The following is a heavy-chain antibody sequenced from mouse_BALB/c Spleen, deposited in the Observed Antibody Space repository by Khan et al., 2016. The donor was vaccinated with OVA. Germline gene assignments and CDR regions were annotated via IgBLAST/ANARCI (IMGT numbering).Heavy chain of an antibody. Sequence: EVQLVESGPGLVKPSQSLSLTCSVTGYSITSGYFWNWIRQFPGNNLEWLGYIRYDGDSNYNPSLKNRISITRDTSKNQFFLKLNSVPPEDTATYYGARGGSSGPAWFAYWGQGTLVTVSA. D-gene: IGHD3-1*01. V-gene: IGHV3-6*02. CDR3: ARGGSSGPAWFAY. J-gene: IGHJ3*01. CDR2: IRYDGDS. CDR1: GYSITSGYF.